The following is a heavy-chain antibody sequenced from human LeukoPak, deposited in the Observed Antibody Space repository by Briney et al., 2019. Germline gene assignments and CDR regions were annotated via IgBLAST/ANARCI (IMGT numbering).Heavy chain of an antibody. D-gene: IGHD6-13*01. CDR3: ARGRGGIAAAANWFDL. Sequence: PSQTLSLTCTVSGGSISSGDYYWSWIRQPPGKGLEWIGYIYYSGSTYYNPSLKSRVTISVDTSKNQFSLKLSSVTAADTAVYYCARGRGGIAAAANWFDLWGQGTLVTVSS. CDR1: GGSISSGDYY. CDR2: IYYSGST. J-gene: IGHJ5*02. V-gene: IGHV4-30-4*01.